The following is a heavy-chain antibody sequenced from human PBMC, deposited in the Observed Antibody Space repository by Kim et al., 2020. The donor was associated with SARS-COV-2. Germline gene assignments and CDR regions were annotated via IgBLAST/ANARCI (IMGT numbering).Heavy chain of an antibody. D-gene: IGHD2-15*01. CDR3: AASRRCSGGSCYSGLYYYYGMDV. CDR1: GYTLTELS. V-gene: IGHV1-24*01. CDR2: FDPEDGET. J-gene: IGHJ6*02. Sequence: ASVKVSCKVSGYTLTELSMHWVRQAPGKGLEWMGGFDPEDGETIYAQKFQGRVTMTEDTSTDTAYMELSSLRSEDTAVYYCAASRRCSGGSCYSGLYYYYGMDVWGQGTTVTVSS.